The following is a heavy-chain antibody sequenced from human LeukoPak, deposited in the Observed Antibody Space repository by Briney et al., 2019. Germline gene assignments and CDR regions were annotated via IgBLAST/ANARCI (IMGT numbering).Heavy chain of an antibody. Sequence: GGSLRLSCAASGFTFSSYAMHWVRQAPGKGLEWVAVIWYDGNNEYYADSVKGRFTISRDNSKNTLYLQMNSLRAEDTAVYSCARLGSGWGIDYWGQGTLVTVSA. CDR1: GFTFSSYA. CDR2: IWYDGNNE. CDR3: ARLGSGWGIDY. D-gene: IGHD6-19*01. V-gene: IGHV3-33*08. J-gene: IGHJ4*02.